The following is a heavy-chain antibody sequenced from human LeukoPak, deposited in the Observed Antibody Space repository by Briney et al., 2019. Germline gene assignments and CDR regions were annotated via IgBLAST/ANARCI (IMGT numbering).Heavy chain of an antibody. J-gene: IGHJ6*04. CDR1: GFTFSAYE. D-gene: IGHD6-19*01. CDR2: ISGSGSAI. CDR3: ARARALLGIAVAGLLDV. V-gene: IGHV3-48*03. Sequence: PGGSLRLSCAASGFTFSAYEMNWVRQAPGKGLEWVSYISGSGSAIYYADSVKGRFTISRDNSKNTLYLQMNSLRAEDTAGYYCARARALLGIAVAGLLDVWGKGTTATVSS.